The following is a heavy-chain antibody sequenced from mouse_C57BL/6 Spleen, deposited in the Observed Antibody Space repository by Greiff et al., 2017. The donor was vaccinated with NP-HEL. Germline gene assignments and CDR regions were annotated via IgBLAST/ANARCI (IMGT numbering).Heavy chain of an antibody. CDR2: IDPSDSYT. CDR1: GYTFTSYW. Sequence: QVQLQQPGAELVKPGASVKLSCKASGYTFTSYWMQWVKQRPGQGLEWIGEIDPSDSYTNYNQKFKGKATLTVDTSSSTAYMQLSSLTSEDSAVYYCARSSSRYFDVWGTGTTVTVSS. J-gene: IGHJ1*03. D-gene: IGHD1-3*01. V-gene: IGHV1-50*01. CDR3: ARSSSRYFDV.